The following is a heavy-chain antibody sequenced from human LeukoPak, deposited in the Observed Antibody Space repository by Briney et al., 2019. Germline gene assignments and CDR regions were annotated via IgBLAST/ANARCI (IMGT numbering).Heavy chain of an antibody. CDR3: AKDVAARHYNWFDP. Sequence: GGSLRLSCAASGFTFSSYWMSWVRQAPGKGLEWVANIKQDGSEKYYADSVKGRFTISRDNSKNTLYLQMNSLRAEDTAVYYCAKDVAARHYNWFDPWGQGTLVTVSS. CDR1: GFTFSSYW. J-gene: IGHJ5*02. D-gene: IGHD6-6*01. CDR2: IKQDGSEK. V-gene: IGHV3-7*03.